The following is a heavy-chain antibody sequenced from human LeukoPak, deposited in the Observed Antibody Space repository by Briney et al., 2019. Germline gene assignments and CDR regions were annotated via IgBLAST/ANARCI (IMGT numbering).Heavy chain of an antibody. CDR1: GFTFSSYA. J-gene: IGHJ4*02. Sequence: GGSLRLSCAASGFTFSSYAMSWVRQAPGKGLEWVAFIRYDGSNKYYADSVKGRFTISRDNSKNTLYLQMNSLRAEDTAVYYCAKDQGYSSGWPYYFDYWGQGTLVTVSS. CDR2: IRYDGSNK. V-gene: IGHV3-30*02. D-gene: IGHD6-19*01. CDR3: AKDQGYSSGWPYYFDY.